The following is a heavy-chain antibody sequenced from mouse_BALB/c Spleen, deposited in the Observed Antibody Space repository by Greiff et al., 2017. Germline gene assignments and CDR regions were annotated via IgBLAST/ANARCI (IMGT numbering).Heavy chain of an antibody. V-gene: IGHV5-17*02. J-gene: IGHJ2*01. CDR1: GFTFSSFG. D-gene: IGHD1-1*02. CDR3: ARGGWYFDY. CDR2: ISSGSSTI. Sequence: EVQGVESGGGLVQPGGSRKLSCAASGFTFSSFGMHWVRQAPEKGLEWVAYISSGSSTIYYADTVKGRFTISRDNPKNTLFLQMTSLRSEDTAMYYCARGGWYFDYWGQGTTLTVSS.